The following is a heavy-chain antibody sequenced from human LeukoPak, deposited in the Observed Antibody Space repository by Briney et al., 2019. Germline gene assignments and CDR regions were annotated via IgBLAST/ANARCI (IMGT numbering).Heavy chain of an antibody. CDR2: ISAYNGNT. Sequence: ASVKVSCTASGYTFTSYGISWVRQAPGQGLEWTGWISAYNGNTNYAQKLQGRVTMTTDTSTSTAYMELRSLRSDDTAVYYCARVGGPDIVATSGDYWGQGTLVTVSS. CDR1: GYTFTSYG. CDR3: ARVGGPDIVATSGDY. J-gene: IGHJ4*02. D-gene: IGHD5-12*01. V-gene: IGHV1-18*01.